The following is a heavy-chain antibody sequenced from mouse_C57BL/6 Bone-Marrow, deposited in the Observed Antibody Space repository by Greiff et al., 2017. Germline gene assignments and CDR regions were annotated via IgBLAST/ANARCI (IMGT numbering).Heavy chain of an antibody. CDR1: GYTFTSYW. J-gene: IGHJ2*01. Sequence: QVQLKQPGAELVRPGTSVKLSCKASGYTFTSYWMHWVKQRPGQGLEWIGVIDPSDSYTNYNQKFKGKATLTVDTSSSTAYMKLSSLTSEDSAVYYCARSGYYGSSFFDYWGQGTTLTVSS. CDR3: ARSGYYGSSFFDY. CDR2: IDPSDSYT. V-gene: IGHV1-59*01. D-gene: IGHD1-1*01.